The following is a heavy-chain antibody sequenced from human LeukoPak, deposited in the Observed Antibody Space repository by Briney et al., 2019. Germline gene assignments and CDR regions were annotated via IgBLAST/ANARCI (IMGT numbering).Heavy chain of an antibody. Sequence: GRSLRLSCAASGFTFDDYAMHWVRQAPGKGLEWVSGISWNSGSIGYADSVKGRFTISRDNAKNSLYLQMNSLRAEDTALYYCAKATYDILTGYLLQGGVGYFDYWGQGTLVTVSS. D-gene: IGHD3-9*01. J-gene: IGHJ4*02. CDR2: ISWNSGSI. CDR3: AKATYDILTGYLLQGGVGYFDY. V-gene: IGHV3-9*01. CDR1: GFTFDDYA.